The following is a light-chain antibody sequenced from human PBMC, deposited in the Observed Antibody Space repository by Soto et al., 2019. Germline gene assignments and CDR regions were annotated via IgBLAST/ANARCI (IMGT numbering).Light chain of an antibody. V-gene: IGKV3-15*01. CDR3: QQYKNWPPVT. Sequence: ETVMTRSPAPLSVSLGERATLSCRASQSVNSNLAWYQQNPGQAPRLLFYGASIRATGVPARFSGSGSGTDFTLTISSLQPEDFAVYFCQQYKNWPPVTFGGGTKVEIK. J-gene: IGKJ4*01. CDR1: QSVNSN. CDR2: GAS.